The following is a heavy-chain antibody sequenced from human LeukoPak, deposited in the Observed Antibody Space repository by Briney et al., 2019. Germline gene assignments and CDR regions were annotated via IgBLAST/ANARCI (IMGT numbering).Heavy chain of an antibody. CDR2: ISYHGRDT. D-gene: IGHD6-6*01. V-gene: IGHV3-30*04. CDR3: AKASSIIAARQFDY. Sequence: GGSLRLSCAASGVTFSSFAMHWVRQAPGKGLEWVAVISYHGRDTYYADSVKGRFTISRDNSKNTLYLQMNSLRAEDTAVYYCAKASSIIAARQFDYWAREPWSPSPQ. CDR1: GVTFSSFA. J-gene: IGHJ4*02.